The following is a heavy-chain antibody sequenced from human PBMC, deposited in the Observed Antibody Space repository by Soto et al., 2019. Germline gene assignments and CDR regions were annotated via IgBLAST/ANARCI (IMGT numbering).Heavy chain of an antibody. CDR2: LTDDGKEK. V-gene: IGHV3-30*18. Sequence: QVHLVESGGGVVQPGTSLRLSCVASGFTFSKYGMHWVRQAPGKGLEWVAILTDDGKEKYYAYSVKGRFIISRDNSNNTLFLKMNTLSAEETAVYYCAKVRFALKYYYGLDVWGQGTAVSVSS. J-gene: IGHJ6*02. CDR3: AKVRFALKYYYGLDV. CDR1: GFTFSKYG. D-gene: IGHD3-16*01.